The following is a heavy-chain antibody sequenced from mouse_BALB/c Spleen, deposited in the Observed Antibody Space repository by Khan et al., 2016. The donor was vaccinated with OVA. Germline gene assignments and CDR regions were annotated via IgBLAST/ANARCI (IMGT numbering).Heavy chain of an antibody. CDR1: GYSITSGYG. V-gene: IGHV3-2*02. J-gene: IGHJ2*01. D-gene: IGHD1-2*01. CDR2: ISYSGST. CDR3: ARTARIKY. Sequence: EVQLQESGPGLVKPSQSLSLTCTVTGYSITSGYGWNWIRQFPGNKLEWMGYISYSGSTNYNPSLKSRISITRATSKKQFFLQLNSATTEVTATYYCARTARIKYWGQGTTLTVSS.